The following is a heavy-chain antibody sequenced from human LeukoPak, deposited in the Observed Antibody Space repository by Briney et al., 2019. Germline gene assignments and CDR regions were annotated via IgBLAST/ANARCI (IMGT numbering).Heavy chain of an antibody. CDR3: AKEEYNWNNIDY. CDR2: ISYDGSKS. D-gene: IGHD1-20*01. J-gene: IGHJ4*02. V-gene: IGHV3-30*18. CDR1: GFTFSSYG. Sequence: GGSLRLSCAASGFTFSSYGIHWVRQAPGKGLEWVAVISYDGSKSYYADSVKGRFTIPRDNSKNTLNLQMNSLRVEDTAVYYCAKEEYNWNNIDYWGQGTLVTVSS.